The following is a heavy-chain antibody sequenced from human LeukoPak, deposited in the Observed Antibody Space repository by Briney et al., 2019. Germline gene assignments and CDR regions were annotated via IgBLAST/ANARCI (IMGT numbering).Heavy chain of an antibody. J-gene: IGHJ4*02. V-gene: IGHV3-74*01. CDR3: ARDRIAVAGTLFDY. CDR2: SKNDGSST. D-gene: IGHD6-19*01. CDR1: GFTSSGDW. Sequence: GGSLRLSCAVSGFTSSGDWMHWVRHAPGKGLVWVSRSKNDGSSTSYADSVKGRFTISRDNSKNILYLQMNSLRAEDTAVYYCARDRIAVAGTLFDYWGQGTLVTVSS.